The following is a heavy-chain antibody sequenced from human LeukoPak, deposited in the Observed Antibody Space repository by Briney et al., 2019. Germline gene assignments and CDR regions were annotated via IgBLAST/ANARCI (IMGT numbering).Heavy chain of an antibody. CDR2: IIPIFGTA. D-gene: IGHD4-23*01. J-gene: IGHJ6*03. CDR1: GGTFSSYA. Sequence: SVKVSCKASGGTFSSYAISWVRQAPGQGLEWMGGIIPIFGTANYAQKFQGRVTITADESTSTAYMELSSLRSEDTAVYYCATTVVTQYYYYYMDVWAKGPRSPSP. CDR3: ATTVVTQYYYYYMDV. V-gene: IGHV1-69*13.